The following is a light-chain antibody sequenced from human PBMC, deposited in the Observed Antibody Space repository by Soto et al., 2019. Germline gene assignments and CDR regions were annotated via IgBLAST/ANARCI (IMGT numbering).Light chain of an antibody. Sequence: EIVMTQSPATLSVSPGERATLSCRASQSVSSYLAWYQQKPGQAPRLLIYDASNRATGIPARFSGSGSGTDFTLTISSLEPEDFAVYYCQQRSNWPPTFGGGTKVEI. V-gene: IGKV3-11*01. CDR1: QSVSSY. CDR3: QQRSNWPPT. CDR2: DAS. J-gene: IGKJ4*01.